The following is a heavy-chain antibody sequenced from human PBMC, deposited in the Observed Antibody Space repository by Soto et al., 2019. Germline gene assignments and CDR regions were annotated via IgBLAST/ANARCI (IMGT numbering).Heavy chain of an antibody. CDR1: GFTFSSYG. CDR3: ARDLMPRAYGSGSYHYFDY. CDR2: IWYDGSNK. Sequence: GGSLRLSCAASGFTFSSYGMHWVRQAPGKGLEWVAVIWYDGSNKYYADSVKGRFTISRDNSKNTLYLQMNSLRAEDTAVYYCARDLMPRAYGSGSYHYFDYWGQGTLVTVSS. J-gene: IGHJ4*02. D-gene: IGHD3-10*01. V-gene: IGHV3-33*01.